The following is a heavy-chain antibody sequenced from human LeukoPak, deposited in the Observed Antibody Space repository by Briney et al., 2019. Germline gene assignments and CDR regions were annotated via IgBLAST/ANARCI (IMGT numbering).Heavy chain of an antibody. CDR2: IYHSGGT. Sequence: SETLSLTCTVSGNSIGSGYYWGWIRQPPGKGLEWIGSIYHSGGTYYNLSLKSRVTISVDTSKNQFSLKLSSVTAADTAVYYCARGMVRGVIVDYWGQGTLVTVSS. D-gene: IGHD3-10*01. CDR1: GNSIGSGYY. V-gene: IGHV4-38-2*02. J-gene: IGHJ4*02. CDR3: ARGMVRGVIVDY.